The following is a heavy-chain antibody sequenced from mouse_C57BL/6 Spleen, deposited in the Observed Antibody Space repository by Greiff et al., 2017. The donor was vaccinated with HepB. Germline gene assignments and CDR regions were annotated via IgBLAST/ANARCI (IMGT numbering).Heavy chain of an antibody. CDR3: ASIYEEAMDY. J-gene: IGHJ4*01. CDR1: GYTFTSYW. Sequence: QVQLQQSGAELAKPGASVKLSCKASGYTFTSYWMHWVKQRPGQGLEWIGYINPSSGYTKYNQKFKDKATVTADKSSSTAYMQLSSLTYEDSAVYYCASIYEEAMDYWGQGTSVTVSS. D-gene: IGHD1-1*01. CDR2: INPSSGYT. V-gene: IGHV1-7*01.